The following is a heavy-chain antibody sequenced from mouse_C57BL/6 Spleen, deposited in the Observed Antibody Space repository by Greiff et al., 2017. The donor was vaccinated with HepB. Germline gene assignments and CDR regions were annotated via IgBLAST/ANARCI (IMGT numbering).Heavy chain of an antibody. J-gene: IGHJ2*01. CDR2: IYPGSGNT. CDR1: GYTFTDYY. Sequence: VQLQQSGAELVRPGASVKLSCKASGYTFTDYYINWVKQRPGQGLEWIARIYPGSGNTYYNEKFKGKATLTAEKSSSTAYMQLSSLTSEDSAVYFCARERYGSSPFDYWGQGTTLTVSS. V-gene: IGHV1-76*01. D-gene: IGHD1-1*01. CDR3: ARERYGSSPFDY.